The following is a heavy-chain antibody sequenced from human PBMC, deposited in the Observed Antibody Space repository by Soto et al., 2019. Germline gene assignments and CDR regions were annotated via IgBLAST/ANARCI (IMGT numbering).Heavy chain of an antibody. Sequence: SETLSLTCTVSGGSISSSSYYWGWIRQPPGKGLEWIGSIYYSGSTYYNPSLKSRVTISVDTSKNQFSLKLSSVTAADTAVYYCARLTHSGGSCYWGQGTLVTVSS. V-gene: IGHV4-39*01. CDR2: IYYSGST. CDR3: ARLTHSGGSCY. CDR1: GGSISSSSYY. J-gene: IGHJ4*02. D-gene: IGHD2-15*01.